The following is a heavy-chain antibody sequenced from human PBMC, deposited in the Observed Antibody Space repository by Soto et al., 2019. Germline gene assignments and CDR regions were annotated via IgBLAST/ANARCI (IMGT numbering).Heavy chain of an antibody. CDR2: IRNKVFAGTT. D-gene: IGHD2-2*01. CDR1: GFTLGDYA. Sequence: VQLVESGGGLVQPGRSLRLSCATSGFTLGDYAMSWFRQAPGKGLEWVGLIRNKVFAGTTEYAASVKGRFTISKEDSKTIAYLQMISLKTEDTAVYYCARERCSGTNCYVGGFDYWGQGTLVTVSS. V-gene: IGHV3-49*03. J-gene: IGHJ4*02. CDR3: ARERCSGTNCYVGGFDY.